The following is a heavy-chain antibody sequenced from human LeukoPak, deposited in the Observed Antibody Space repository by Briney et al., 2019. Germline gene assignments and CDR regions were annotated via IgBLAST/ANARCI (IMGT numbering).Heavy chain of an antibody. Sequence: SETLSLTCTVSGGSISSYYWSWIRQPPGKRLEWLGYIYNIGGTNYNPSLKSRVSISVDTSKNQFSLMLTSVTAADTAVYYCAREAVAGTLDYWGRGALVTVSS. V-gene: IGHV4-59*01. J-gene: IGHJ4*02. CDR1: GGSISSYY. CDR2: IYNIGGT. CDR3: AREAVAGTLDY. D-gene: IGHD6-19*01.